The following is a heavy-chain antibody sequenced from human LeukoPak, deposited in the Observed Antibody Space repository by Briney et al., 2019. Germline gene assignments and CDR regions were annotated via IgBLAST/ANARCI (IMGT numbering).Heavy chain of an antibody. J-gene: IGHJ3*02. CDR3: ARGGYQYYYGSGSYYFPEDAFDI. V-gene: IGHV1-18*01. CDR1: GYTFTSYG. CDR2: ISAYNGNT. D-gene: IGHD3-10*01. Sequence: GASVKVSCKASGYTFTSYGISWVRQAPGQGLEWMGWISAYNGNTNYAQKLQGRVTMTTDTSTSTAYMELRSLRSDDTAVYYCARGGYQYYYGSGSYYFPEDAFDIWGQGTMVTVSS.